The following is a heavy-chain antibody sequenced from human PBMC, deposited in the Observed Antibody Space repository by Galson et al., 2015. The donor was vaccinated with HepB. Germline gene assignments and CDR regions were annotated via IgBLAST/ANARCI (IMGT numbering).Heavy chain of an antibody. J-gene: IGHJ3*02. V-gene: IGHV3-23*01. Sequence: SLRLSCAASGFTFSSYAMSWVRQAPGKGLEWVSAISGSGGSTYYADSVKGRFTISRDNSKNTLYLQMNSLRAEDTAVYYCAKVDCSGGSCYSGWGAFDIWGQGTMVTVSS. CDR1: GFTFSSYA. CDR3: AKVDCSGGSCYSGWGAFDI. CDR2: ISGSGGST. D-gene: IGHD2-15*01.